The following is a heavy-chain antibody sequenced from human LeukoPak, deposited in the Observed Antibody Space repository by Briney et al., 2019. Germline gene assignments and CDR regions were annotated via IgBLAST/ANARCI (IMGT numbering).Heavy chain of an antibody. CDR3: ARETYYGSGSYYGWFDP. CDR2: IYSGGST. V-gene: IGHV3-23*03. CDR1: GFTFSSYA. D-gene: IGHD3-10*01. Sequence: GGSLRLSCAASGFTFSSYAMSWVRQAPGKGLEWVAVIYSGGSTNYADSVEGRFTISRDNSKNTVFLQMNSLRAEDTAVYYCARETYYGSGSYYGWFDPWGQGTLVTVSS. J-gene: IGHJ5*02.